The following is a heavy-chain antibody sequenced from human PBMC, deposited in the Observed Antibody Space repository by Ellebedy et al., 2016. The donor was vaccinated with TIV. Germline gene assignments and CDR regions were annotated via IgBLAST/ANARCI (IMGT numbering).Heavy chain of an antibody. CDR3: ARGTSGATN. D-gene: IGHD1-26*01. CDR2: IYYSGST. CDR1: GGSISSSSYY. Sequence: MPSETLSLTCTVSGGSISSSSYYWGWIRQPPGKGLEWIGSIYYSGSTYYNPSLKSRVTISVDTSKNQFSLKLSSVTAADTAVYYCARGTSGATNWGQGTLVTVSS. V-gene: IGHV4-39*07. J-gene: IGHJ4*02.